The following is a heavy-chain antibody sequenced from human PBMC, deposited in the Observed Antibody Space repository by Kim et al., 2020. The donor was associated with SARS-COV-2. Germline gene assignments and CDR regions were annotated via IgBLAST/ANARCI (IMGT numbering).Heavy chain of an antibody. CDR2: ISSSSSYT. Sequence: GGSLRLSCAASGFTFSDYYMSWIRQAPGKGLEWVSYISSSSSYTNYADSVKGRFTISRDNAKNSLYLQMNSLRAEDTAVYYCARDGCSGGSCYHRYGMDVWGQGTTVTVSS. CDR1: GFTFSDYY. D-gene: IGHD2-15*01. J-gene: IGHJ6*02. CDR3: ARDGCSGGSCYHRYGMDV. V-gene: IGHV3-11*05.